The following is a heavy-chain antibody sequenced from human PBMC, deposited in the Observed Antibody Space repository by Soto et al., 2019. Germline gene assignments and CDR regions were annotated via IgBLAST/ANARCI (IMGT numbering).Heavy chain of an antibody. CDR2: IKQDGSEK. CDR3: ARERPIYSGYDYSVGGMDV. Sequence: PGESLKISCAASGFTFSSYWMSWVRQAPGKGLEWVANIKQDGSEKYYVDSVKGRFTISRDSAKNSLYLQMNSLRAEDTAVYYCARERPIYSGYDYSVGGMDVWGQGATVTVSS. D-gene: IGHD5-12*01. CDR1: GFTFSSYW. V-gene: IGHV3-7*01. J-gene: IGHJ6*02.